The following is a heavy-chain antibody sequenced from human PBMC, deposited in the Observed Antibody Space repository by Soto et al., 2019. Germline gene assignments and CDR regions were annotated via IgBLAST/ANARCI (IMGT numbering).Heavy chain of an antibody. D-gene: IGHD2-15*01. Sequence: ASVKVSCKASGGTFGSYAISWVRQAPGQGLEWMGGIIAISGTANYAQKFQGRVTMTTDTSTSTAYMELRSLRSGDTAVYYCARAVVVSAPYYYMDVWGTGTTVTVSS. CDR2: IIAISGTA. CDR3: ARAVVVSAPYYYMDV. CDR1: GGTFGSYA. V-gene: IGHV1-69*05. J-gene: IGHJ6*03.